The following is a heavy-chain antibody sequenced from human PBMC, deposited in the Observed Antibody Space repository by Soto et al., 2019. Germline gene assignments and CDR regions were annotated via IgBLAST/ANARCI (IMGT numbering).Heavy chain of an antibody. CDR3: ARSVAGLAYFDY. D-gene: IGHD6-19*01. J-gene: IGHJ4*02. V-gene: IGHV3-13*01. Sequence: GGSLRLSCAASGFTFSSYDMHWVRQATGKGLEWVSAIGTAGDTYYPGSVKGRFTISRENAKNSLYLQMNSLRAGDTAVYYCARSVAGLAYFDYWGQGTLVTVSS. CDR2: IGTAGDT. CDR1: GFTFSSYD.